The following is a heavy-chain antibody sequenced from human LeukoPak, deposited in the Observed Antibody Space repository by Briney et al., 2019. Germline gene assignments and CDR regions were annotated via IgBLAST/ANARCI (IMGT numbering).Heavy chain of an antibody. Sequence: GGSLRLSCAASGFTFSSYHINCVRQSPGKGLEWVSFISSNSEYIYYADSVKGRFTISRDNAKNSLYLQMNSLRAEDMAVYYCARGLCGGDCYDYWGQGTLVTVSS. CDR2: ISSNSEYI. CDR3: ARGLCGGDCYDY. D-gene: IGHD2-21*01. J-gene: IGHJ4*02. V-gene: IGHV3-21*01. CDR1: GFTFSSYH.